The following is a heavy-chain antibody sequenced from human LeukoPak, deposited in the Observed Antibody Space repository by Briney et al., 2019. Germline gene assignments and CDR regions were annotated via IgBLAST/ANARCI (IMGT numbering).Heavy chain of an antibody. D-gene: IGHD3-22*01. CDR2: VAHKGPTVHSPTLNS. V-gene: IGHV4-34*01. Sequence: PSETLSLTCAGYGVALSEFYWSWIRQSRGKGLEWIGEVAHKGPTVHSPTLNSKYNPSFKSRVPMSVDPSKNQFSLKLTSVTVVDTATYYCVRQGTNSGYYLLDYWGQGHLVIVSS. CDR3: VRQGTNSGYYLLDY. J-gene: IGHJ4*02. CDR1: GVALSEFY.